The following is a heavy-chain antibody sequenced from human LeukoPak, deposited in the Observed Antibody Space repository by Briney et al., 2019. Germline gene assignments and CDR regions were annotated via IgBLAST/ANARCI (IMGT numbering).Heavy chain of an antibody. Sequence: GESLKISCKGSGYKFTSHWIAWVRQMPGKGLEWMGIIYPSNSDTRYSPSFQGQVTISADKSISTAYLQWSSLKASDTAMYYCAREIYYDSGKGIDYWGQGTLVTVSS. CDR1: GYKFTSHW. V-gene: IGHV5-51*01. D-gene: IGHD3-10*01. CDR3: AREIYYDSGKGIDY. CDR2: IYPSNSDT. J-gene: IGHJ4*02.